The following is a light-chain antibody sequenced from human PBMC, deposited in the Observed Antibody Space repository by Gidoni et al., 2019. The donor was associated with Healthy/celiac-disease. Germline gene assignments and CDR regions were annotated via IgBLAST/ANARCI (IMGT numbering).Light chain of an antibody. CDR3: QQYGSSPGT. CDR2: GAS. V-gene: IGKV3-20*01. Sequence: VLTHSPGTLAWSPGERATLSCRASQSVSSSYLAWYQQKPGQAPRLLIYGASSRDTGIPDRFSGSGSGTDFTLTISRLEPEDFAVYYCQQYGSSPGTFGGGTKVEIK. CDR1: QSVSSSY. J-gene: IGKJ4*01.